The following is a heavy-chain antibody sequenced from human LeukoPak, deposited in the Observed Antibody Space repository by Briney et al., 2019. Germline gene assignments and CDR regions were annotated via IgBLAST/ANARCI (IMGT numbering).Heavy chain of an antibody. CDR1: GFTFENYW. CDR3: ARLYIGGYSRSTNYNWFDP. J-gene: IGHJ5*02. D-gene: IGHD6-13*01. V-gene: IGHV3-7*01. CDR2: IKQDGSVE. Sequence: PGGSLRLSCAASGFTFENYWMSWVRQAPGKGPEWVANIKQDGSVEHYLDSVKGRFTISRDNAKNSLILQMNSLRAEDTAVYYCARLYIGGYSRSTNYNWFDPWGQGTLVTVSS.